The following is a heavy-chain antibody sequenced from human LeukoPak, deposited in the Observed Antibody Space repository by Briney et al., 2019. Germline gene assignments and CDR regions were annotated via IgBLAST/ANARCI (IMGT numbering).Heavy chain of an antibody. CDR3: ARQSSRDFGPGTAFDL. V-gene: IGHV5-51*01. CDR2: IYPGDSNT. Sequence: PGESLKISCKGSGYSFTNYWIGWVRQMPGKGLDWMGIIYPGDSNTRYSPSFQGQVTISADKSISTAYLQWSSLKASDTAMYYCARQSSRDFGPGTAFDLWGQGTMVTVSS. J-gene: IGHJ3*01. CDR1: GYSFTNYW. D-gene: IGHD5-24*01.